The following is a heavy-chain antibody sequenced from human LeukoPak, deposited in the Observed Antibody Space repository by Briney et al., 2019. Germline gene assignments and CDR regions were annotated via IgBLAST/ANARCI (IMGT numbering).Heavy chain of an antibody. CDR2: ISGSGDTT. CDR1: GFTFSSYA. CDR3: AKDRGPETDYDFWSGSFDY. J-gene: IGHJ4*02. Sequence: GGSLRLSCAASGFTFSSYAMSWVRQAPGKGLEWVSAISGSGDTTYYADSVKGRFTISRDNSKNTLYLQMNSLRAEDTAVYYCAKDRGPETDYDFWSGSFDYWGQGSLVTVSS. D-gene: IGHD3-3*01. V-gene: IGHV3-23*01.